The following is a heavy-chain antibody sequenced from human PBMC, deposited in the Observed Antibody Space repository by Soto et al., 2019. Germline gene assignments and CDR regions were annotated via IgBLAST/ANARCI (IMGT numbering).Heavy chain of an antibody. CDR3: AKDMGGYSYGYGFDAFDI. V-gene: IGHV3-9*01. J-gene: IGHJ3*02. CDR2: ISWNSGSI. D-gene: IGHD5-18*01. Sequence: EVQLVESGGGLVQPGRSLRLSCAASGFTFDDYAMHWVRQAPGKGLEWVSGISWNSGSIGYADSVKGRFTISRDNAKHSLYLQMNSLRAEDTALYYCAKDMGGYSYGYGFDAFDIWGQGTMVTVSS. CDR1: GFTFDDYA.